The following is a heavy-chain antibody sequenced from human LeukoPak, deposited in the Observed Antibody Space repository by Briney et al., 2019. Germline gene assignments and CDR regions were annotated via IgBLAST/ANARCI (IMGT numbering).Heavy chain of an antibody. J-gene: IGHJ4*02. CDR1: GFTFSTYG. CDR2: IPYDGSNK. Sequence: GGSLRLSCEASGFTFSTYGMHWVRQAPGKGLEWITLIPYDGSNKYYADSVKGRFTISRDNSKNTLYLQMNSLRAEDTAVYYCAKRGCDTNGCPYYFDYWGQGTLVTVSS. D-gene: IGHD2-8*01. V-gene: IGHV3-30*18. CDR3: AKRGCDTNGCPYYFDY.